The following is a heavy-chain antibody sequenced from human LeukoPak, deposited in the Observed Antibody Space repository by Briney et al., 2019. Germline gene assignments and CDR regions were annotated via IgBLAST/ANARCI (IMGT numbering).Heavy chain of an antibody. D-gene: IGHD3-22*01. J-gene: IGHJ3*02. V-gene: IGHV1-24*01. CDR3: ATFRYSSGYRNFAFDN. Sequence: ASVKVSCKVSGYTLTELSMHWVRQAPGKGLEWMGGFDPEDGETIYAQKFQGRVTMTKDTSTDTAYMELSSVRSEDTAVYDCATFRYSSGYRNFAFDNWGQGTMVTVSS. CDR1: GYTLTELS. CDR2: FDPEDGET.